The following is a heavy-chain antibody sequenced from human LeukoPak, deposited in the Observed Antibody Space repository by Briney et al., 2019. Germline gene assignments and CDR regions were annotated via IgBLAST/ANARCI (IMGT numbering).Heavy chain of an antibody. J-gene: IGHJ4*02. CDR2: IYYSGST. CDR1: GGSISSYY. CDR3: ARAVSAAAGQTYYFDY. D-gene: IGHD6-25*01. Sequence: SETLSLTCTVSGGSISSYYWSWIRQPPGKGLEWIGYIYYSGSTNYNPSLKSRVTISVDTSKNQFSLKLSSVTAADTAVYYCARAVSAAAGQTYYFDYWGQGTLVTVSS. V-gene: IGHV4-59*01.